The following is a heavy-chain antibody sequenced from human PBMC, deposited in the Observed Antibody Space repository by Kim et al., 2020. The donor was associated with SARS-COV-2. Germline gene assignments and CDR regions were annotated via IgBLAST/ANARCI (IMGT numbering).Heavy chain of an antibody. J-gene: IGHJ6*04. CDR1: GFTFSSYA. CDR2: ISGSGGST. D-gene: IGHD2-2*01. Sequence: GGSLRLSCAASGFTFSSYAMSWVRQAPGKGLEWVSAISGSGGSTYYADSVKGRFTISRDNSKNTLYLQMNSLRAEDTAVYYCAKGGWFGPAAMVMDVWGKGTTVTVSS. V-gene: IGHV3-23*01. CDR3: AKGGWFGPAAMVMDV.